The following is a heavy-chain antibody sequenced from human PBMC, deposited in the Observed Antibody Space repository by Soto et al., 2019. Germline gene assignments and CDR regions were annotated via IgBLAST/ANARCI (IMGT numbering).Heavy chain of an antibody. D-gene: IGHD2-2*01. Sequence: QITLKESGPTLVKPTQTLTLTCTFSGFSLSTTAEGVGWIRQPPGKALEWLALIYCDDDERYSPSLKSRLTITKDTSKDSVVLTMTNVDPVDTATYYCAHGSCSSADCYPNPYLDYWGQGILVTVSS. J-gene: IGHJ4*02. CDR2: IYCDDDE. CDR1: GFSLSTTAEG. V-gene: IGHV2-5*02. CDR3: AHGSCSSADCYPNPYLDY.